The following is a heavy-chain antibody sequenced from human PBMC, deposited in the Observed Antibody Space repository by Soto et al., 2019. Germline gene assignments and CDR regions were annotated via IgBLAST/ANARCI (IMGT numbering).Heavy chain of an antibody. CDR2: IRSDGDRT. Sequence: EVQLLESGGGLVQPGGSLRLSCAGSGLTFSGYAMTWVRQLPGKRLEWVSSIRSDGDRTSYADSVEGRFTILRDDSKNTVYLQMDSLRAEDTAVYHCAKIRGSGKPFYYDMDVWGQGTTVTVSS. J-gene: IGHJ6*02. D-gene: IGHD3-10*01. CDR1: GLTFSGYA. V-gene: IGHV3-23*01. CDR3: AKIRGSGKPFYYDMDV.